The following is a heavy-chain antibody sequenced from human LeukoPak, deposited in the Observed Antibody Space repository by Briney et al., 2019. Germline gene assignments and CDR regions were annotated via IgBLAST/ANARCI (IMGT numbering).Heavy chain of an antibody. J-gene: IGHJ6*03. CDR2: INPNSGGT. D-gene: IGHD1-1*01. CDR1: GYTFTGYY. CDR3: ARDTETTGIYYYYMDV. Sequence: GASVKVSCKASGYTFTGYYMHWVRQAPGQGLEWMGWINPNSGGTNYAQKFQGRVTMTRDTSISTAYMELSRLRSDDTAVYYCARDTETTGIYYYYMDVWGKGTTVTVSS. V-gene: IGHV1-2*02.